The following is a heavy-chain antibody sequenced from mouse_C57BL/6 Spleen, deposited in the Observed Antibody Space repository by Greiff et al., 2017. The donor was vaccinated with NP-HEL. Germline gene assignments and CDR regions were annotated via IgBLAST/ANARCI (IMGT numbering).Heavy chain of an antibody. D-gene: IGHD2-2*01. CDR1: GFTFSDYG. CDR2: ISSGSSTI. CDR3: ARGGYGAMDY. Sequence: DVQLVESGGGLVKPGGSLKLSCAASGFTFSDYGMHWVRQAPEKGLEWVAYISSGSSTIYYADTVKGRFTISRDNAKNTLFLQMTSLRSEDTAMYYCARGGYGAMDYWGQGTSVTVSS. J-gene: IGHJ4*01. V-gene: IGHV5-17*01.